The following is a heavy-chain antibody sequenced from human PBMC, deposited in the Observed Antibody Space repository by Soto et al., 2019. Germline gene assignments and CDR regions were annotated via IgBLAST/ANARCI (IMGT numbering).Heavy chain of an antibody. CDR2: INWNGGST. V-gene: IGHV3-20*04. J-gene: IGHJ4*02. CDR3: ARLYSSGWYGPGRY. Sequence: GGSLRLSCAASGFTFSSYGMSWVRQAPGKGLEWVSGINWNGGSTGYADSVKGRFTISRDNAKNSLYLQMNSLRAEDTALYYCARLYSSGWYGPGRYWGQGTLVTVSS. CDR1: GFTFSSYG. D-gene: IGHD6-19*01.